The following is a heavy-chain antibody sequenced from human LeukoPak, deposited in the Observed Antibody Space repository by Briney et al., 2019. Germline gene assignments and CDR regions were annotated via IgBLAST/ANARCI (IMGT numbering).Heavy chain of an antibody. CDR1: GFTFSDYY. V-gene: IGHV3-11*01. D-gene: IGHD4-23*01. CDR2: ISSSGSTI. Sequence: PGGSLRLSCAASGFTFSDYYMSWIHQAPGKGLEWVSYISSSGSTIYYADSVKGRFTISRDNAKNSLYLQMNSLRAEDTAVYYCARAYTTVVRGAGLGYWGQGTLVTVSS. J-gene: IGHJ4*02. CDR3: ARAYTTVVRGAGLGY.